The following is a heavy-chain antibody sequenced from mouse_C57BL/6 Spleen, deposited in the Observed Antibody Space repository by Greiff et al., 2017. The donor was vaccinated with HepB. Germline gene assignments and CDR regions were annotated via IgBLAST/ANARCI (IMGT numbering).Heavy chain of an antibody. D-gene: IGHD2-4*01. CDR2: ISYDGSN. V-gene: IGHV3-6*01. Sequence: EVKLQESGPGLVKPSPSLSLTCSVTGYSITSGYFWNWIRQFPGNKLEWMGYISYDGSNNYNPSLKNRISITRDTSKNQFFLKLNSVTTEDTATDYCASWDYDVGYFDVWGTGTTVTVSS. CDR3: ASWDYDVGYFDV. J-gene: IGHJ1*03. CDR1: GYSITSGYF.